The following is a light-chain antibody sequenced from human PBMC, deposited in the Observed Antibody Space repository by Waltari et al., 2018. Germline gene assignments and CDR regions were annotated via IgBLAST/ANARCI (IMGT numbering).Light chain of an antibody. CDR1: QSVLYSSNNKNY. V-gene: IGKV4-1*01. Sequence: DIVMTQSPDSLAVSLGERATINCKSSQSVLYSSNNKNYLAWYQQKPGQPPKLLIYWASTRESGVPARFRGSGSGTDFTLTISGLQAEDVAVYYCQQYYSTPWTFGQGTKVEIK. J-gene: IGKJ1*01. CDR3: QQYYSTPWT. CDR2: WAS.